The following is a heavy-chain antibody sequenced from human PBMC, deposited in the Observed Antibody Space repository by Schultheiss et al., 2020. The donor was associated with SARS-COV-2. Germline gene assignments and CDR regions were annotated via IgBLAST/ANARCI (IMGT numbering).Heavy chain of an antibody. J-gene: IGHJ1*01. CDR2: ISSGDNTM. CDR3: ASTSDIVVAVATA. CDR1: GFTFSSYE. Sequence: GGSLRLSCAASGFTFSSYEMIWVRQAPGKGLEWISYISSGDNTMYYADSVKGRFTISRDNSKNTLYLQMNSLRAEDTAVYYCASTSDIVVAVATAWGQGTLVTVSS. D-gene: IGHD2-15*01. V-gene: IGHV3-48*03.